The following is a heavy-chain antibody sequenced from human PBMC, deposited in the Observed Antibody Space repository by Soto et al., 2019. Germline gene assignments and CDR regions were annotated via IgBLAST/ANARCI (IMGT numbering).Heavy chain of an antibody. CDR3: ARDLGSVVITAFDY. D-gene: IGHD3-22*01. V-gene: IGHV3-30-3*01. Sequence: GGSLRLSCAASGFTFSSYAMHWVRQAPGKGLEWVAVISYDGSNKYYADSVKGRFTISRDNSKNTLYLQMNSLRVEDTAVYYCARDLGSVVITAFDYWGQGTLVTVSS. CDR2: ISYDGSNK. J-gene: IGHJ4*02. CDR1: GFTFSSYA.